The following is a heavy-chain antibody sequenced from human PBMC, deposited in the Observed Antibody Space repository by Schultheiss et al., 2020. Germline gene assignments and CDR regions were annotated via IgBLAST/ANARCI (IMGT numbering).Heavy chain of an antibody. CDR1: GGAISTSSYY. CDR2: IYHSGTT. V-gene: IGHV4-39*07. Sequence: SETLSLTCTVSGGAISTSSYYWGWIRQPPGQGLEWIGNIYHSGTTYYNPSLKSRVTISVDTSKNQFSLKLSSVTAADTAVYYCTRSTPAAMENWFDPWGQGTLVTVSS. CDR3: TRSTPAAMENWFDP. J-gene: IGHJ5*02. D-gene: IGHD2-2*01.